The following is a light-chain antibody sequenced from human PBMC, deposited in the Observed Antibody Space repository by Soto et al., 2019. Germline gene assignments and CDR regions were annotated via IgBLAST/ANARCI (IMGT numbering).Light chain of an antibody. CDR1: QSVSSN. V-gene: IGKV3-15*01. Sequence: EIVMTQSPATRSVSPGERATLSCRASQSVSSNLAWYQQKPGQAPRLLIYGASTRATGIPARFSGSGSGTESTLTISSLQSEDFAVYYCQQYNNWPLTFGQGTKLEIK. CDR3: QQYNNWPLT. CDR2: GAS. J-gene: IGKJ2*01.